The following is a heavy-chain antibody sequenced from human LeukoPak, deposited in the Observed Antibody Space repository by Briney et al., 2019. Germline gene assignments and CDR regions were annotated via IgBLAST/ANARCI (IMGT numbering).Heavy chain of an antibody. J-gene: IGHJ4*02. CDR1: GGSISSYY. CDR2: IYYSGST. V-gene: IGHV4-59*01. D-gene: IGHD2-15*01. Sequence: PSETLSLTCTVSGGSISSYYWSWIRQPPGKGLEWIGYIYYSGSTNYNPSLKSRVTISVDTSKNQFSLKLSCVTAADTAVYYCASARYCSGGSCASDYWGQGTLVTVSS. CDR3: ASARYCSGGSCASDY.